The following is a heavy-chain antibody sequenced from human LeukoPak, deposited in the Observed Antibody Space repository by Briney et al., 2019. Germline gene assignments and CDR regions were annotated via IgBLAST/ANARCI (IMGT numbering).Heavy chain of an antibody. D-gene: IGHD4-11*01. CDR3: AKDAQRGFDYSNSLEY. Sequence: GGSLRLSCAASGFTYSHYGMHWVRQAPGKGLEWVAVIWSDGTEKYYGDAVKGRFTVSRDNSRNTLYLQMNSLRGEDTAVYYCAKDAQRGFDYSNSLEYWGQGTLVTVSS. V-gene: IGHV3-33*06. CDR1: GFTYSHYG. CDR2: IWSDGTEK. J-gene: IGHJ4*02.